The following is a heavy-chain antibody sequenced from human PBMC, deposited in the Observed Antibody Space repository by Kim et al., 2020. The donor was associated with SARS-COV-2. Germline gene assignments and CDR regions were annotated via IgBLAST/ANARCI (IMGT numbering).Heavy chain of an antibody. Sequence: GGSLRLSCAASGFSFSSCAMTWVRQAPGKGLEWVSSISHDARSSHYADSVRGRFTISRDDSKNTLYLQLDSLRGDDTALYYCAKDIWDYNGMDVWGQGTT. CDR3: AKDIWDYNGMDV. D-gene: IGHD3-10*01. CDR2: ISHDARSS. CDR1: GFSFSSCA. V-gene: IGHV3-23*01. J-gene: IGHJ6*02.